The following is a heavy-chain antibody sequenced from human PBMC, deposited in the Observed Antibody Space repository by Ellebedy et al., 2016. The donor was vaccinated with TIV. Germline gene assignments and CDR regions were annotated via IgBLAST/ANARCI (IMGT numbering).Heavy chain of an antibody. D-gene: IGHD5-18*01. CDR3: ARARIQLWVAFRRGGMDV. CDR2: IYTSGST. J-gene: IGHJ6*02. CDR1: GGSISSGSYY. V-gene: IGHV4-61*02. Sequence: SETLSLXXTVSGGSISSGSYYWSWIRQPAGKGLEWIGRIYTSGSTNYNPSLKSRVTMSVDTSKNQFSLKLSSVTAADTAVYYCARARIQLWVAFRRGGMDVWGQGTTVTVSS.